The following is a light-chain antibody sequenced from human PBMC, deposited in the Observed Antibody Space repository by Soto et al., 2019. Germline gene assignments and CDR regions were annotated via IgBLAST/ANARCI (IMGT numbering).Light chain of an antibody. CDR1: GSNIGAGYD. J-gene: IGLJ2*01. Sequence: QSVLTQPPSVSGAPGQRVTISCTGSGSNIGAGYDVHWYQQLPGTAPKILIYGNNNRPSGVPDRFSGSRSGTSASLAITGLQAEDEADYYCQSYDSGLSGSVFGGGTKVTVL. V-gene: IGLV1-40*01. CDR2: GNN. CDR3: QSYDSGLSGSV.